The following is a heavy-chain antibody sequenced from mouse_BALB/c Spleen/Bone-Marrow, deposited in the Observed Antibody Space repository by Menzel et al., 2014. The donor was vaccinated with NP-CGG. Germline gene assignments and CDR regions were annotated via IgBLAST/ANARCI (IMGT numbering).Heavy chain of an antibody. D-gene: IGHD2-3*01. J-gene: IGHJ1*01. V-gene: IGHV1-14*01. CDR1: GYTFTSYV. CDR2: IIPYTDGT. Sequence: EVKLMESGPELVKPGTSVKMSCKASGYTFTSYVMHWVKQKPGQGLEWIGYIIPYTDGTKYNEKFKGKAKLTSDKSFITAYRELSSVTSEDSAVYYWTSHDGYYVGWYFEVGGAGTTVTVSS. CDR3: TSHDGYYVGWYFEV.